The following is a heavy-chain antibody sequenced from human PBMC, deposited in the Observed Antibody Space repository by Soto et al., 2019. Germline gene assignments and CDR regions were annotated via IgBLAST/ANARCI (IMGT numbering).Heavy chain of an antibody. J-gene: IGHJ6*02. CDR1: GGSLSRGGYY. Sequence: PSETLSLTCSVSGGSLSRGGYYLSWIRLHPGKGLEWIGYIYYSGSTYYKPSLKRRVTITVDTSKNQFSLKMSSVTAADTAVYYCARDHPHYYDSSGYYYYGMAVWGQGTTVTVSS. CDR2: IYYSGST. V-gene: IGHV4-31*03. CDR3: ARDHPHYYDSSGYYYYGMAV. D-gene: IGHD3-22*01.